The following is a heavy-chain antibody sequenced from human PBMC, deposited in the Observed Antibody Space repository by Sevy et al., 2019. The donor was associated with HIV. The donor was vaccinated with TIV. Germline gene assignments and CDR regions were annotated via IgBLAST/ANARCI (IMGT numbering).Heavy chain of an antibody. V-gene: IGHV5-51*01. CDR3: AKGSRGTLPAYYYYGMDV. CDR1: GYSFTSYW. CDR2: IYPGDSDT. J-gene: IGHJ6*02. Sequence: GESLKISCKCSGYSFTSYWIVWVRQMPGRGLEWMGIIYPGDSDTIYSPSFKGQVTISVDKSSSTAYLQWSRLKASDTAIYYRAKGSRGTLPAYYYYGMDVWGQGTTVTVPS. D-gene: IGHD6-6*01.